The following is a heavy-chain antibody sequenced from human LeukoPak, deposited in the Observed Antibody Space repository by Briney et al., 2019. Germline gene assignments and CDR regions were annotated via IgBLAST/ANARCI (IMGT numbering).Heavy chain of an antibody. Sequence: PSETLSLTCTVSGASMGGCYWSWTRQPPGKGLEWLGSIHYTGSTNYNRPLHNRLTISLDTSKTPFSVKLNSVTAAVTAVEYCAKDRVQGGYWGQGTLVPVSS. V-gene: IGHV4-59*01. J-gene: IGHJ1*01. CDR1: GASMGGCY. D-gene: IGHD1-1*01. CDR2: IHYTGST. CDR3: AKDRVQGGY.